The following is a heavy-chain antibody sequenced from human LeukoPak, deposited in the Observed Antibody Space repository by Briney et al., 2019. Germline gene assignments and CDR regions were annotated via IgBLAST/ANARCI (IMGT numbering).Heavy chain of an antibody. V-gene: IGHV4-39*07. CDR1: GGSISSSSYY. J-gene: IGHJ6*03. Sequence: SETLSLTCTVSGGSISSSSYYWGWIRQPPGKGLEWIGSIYYSGGTYYNPSLKSRVTISVDTSKNQFSLKLSSVTAADTAVYYCARDRKYYYHMDVWGKGTTVTVSS. CDR3: ARDRKYYYHMDV. D-gene: IGHD1-14*01. CDR2: IYYSGGT.